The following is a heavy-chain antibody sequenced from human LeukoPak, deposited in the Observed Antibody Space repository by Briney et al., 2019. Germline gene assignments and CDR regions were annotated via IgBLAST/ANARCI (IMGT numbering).Heavy chain of an antibody. Sequence: GASVKVSCKASGYTFTSYYMHWVRQAPGQGLEWMGIINPSGGSTSYAQKFQGRVTMTRDTSTSTVYMELSSLRSEDTAVYYCARSKMYGSYYDSQMDYWGQGTLVTVSS. CDR1: GYTFTSYY. CDR3: ARSKMYGSYYDSQMDY. J-gene: IGHJ4*02. D-gene: IGHD3-22*01. CDR2: INPSGGST. V-gene: IGHV1-46*01.